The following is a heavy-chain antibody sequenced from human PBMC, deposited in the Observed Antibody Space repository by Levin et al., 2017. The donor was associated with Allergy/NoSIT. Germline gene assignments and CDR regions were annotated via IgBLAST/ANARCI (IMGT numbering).Heavy chain of an antibody. Sequence: GGSLRLSCAASGFSFSDYTMNWVRQAPGKGLEWVSSITWNGRYTYYADSMKGRFTISRDNARNSLYLQMNSLRAEDTAVYYCASVIIAVGGSGVDYWGQGTLVTVSS. V-gene: IGHV3-21*01. D-gene: IGHD6-19*01. CDR3: ASVIIAVGGSGVDY. CDR1: GFSFSDYT. J-gene: IGHJ4*02. CDR2: ITWNGRYT.